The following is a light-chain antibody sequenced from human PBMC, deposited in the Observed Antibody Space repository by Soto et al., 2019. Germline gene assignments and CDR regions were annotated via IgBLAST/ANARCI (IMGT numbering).Light chain of an antibody. J-gene: IGKJ5*01. Sequence: EIMMTQSPATLSVSPGGRATLSCRASQSVKSNLAWYQQKPGQAPRLLIHGASTRATGIPARLSGSGSGTDFSLTISRLEPEDFAVYYCQQYGSSPRITFGQGTLPEI. CDR2: GAS. V-gene: IGKV3-20*01. CDR1: QSVKSN. CDR3: QQYGSSPRIT.